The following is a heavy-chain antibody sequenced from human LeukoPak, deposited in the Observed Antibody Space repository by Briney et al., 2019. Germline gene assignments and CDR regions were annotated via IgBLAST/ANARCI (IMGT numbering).Heavy chain of an antibody. J-gene: IGHJ4*02. CDR3: ASRRHSSGWYRHLDY. Sequence: SETLSLTCTVSGGSISSGDYYWSWIRQPPGKGLEWIGYIYYSGSTYYNPSLKSRVTISVDTSKNQSSLKLSSVTAADTAVYYCASRRHSSGWYRHLDYWGQGTLVTVSS. V-gene: IGHV4-30-4*08. CDR1: GGSISSGDYY. D-gene: IGHD6-19*01. CDR2: IYYSGST.